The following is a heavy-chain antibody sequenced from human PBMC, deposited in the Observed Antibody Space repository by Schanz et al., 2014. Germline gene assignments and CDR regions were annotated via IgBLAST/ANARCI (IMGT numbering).Heavy chain of an antibody. CDR1: GFSVSTNY. V-gene: IGHV3-53*01. J-gene: IGHJ6*02. CDR3: AKGRGGTSSEGLDQYYGMDV. Sequence: EVQLVESGGGLIQPGGSLRLSCAVSGFSVSTNYMSWVRQAPGKGLEWVSSIYINSGSTNYADSVKGRFTISRDNSKNMLYLQMNSLRGEDTAVYFCAKGRGGTSSEGLDQYYGMDVWGQGTTVTVSS. CDR2: IYINSGST. D-gene: IGHD6-6*01.